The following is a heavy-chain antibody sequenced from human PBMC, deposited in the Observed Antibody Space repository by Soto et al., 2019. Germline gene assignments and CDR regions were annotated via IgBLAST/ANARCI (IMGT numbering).Heavy chain of an antibody. J-gene: IGHJ6*02. V-gene: IGHV4-30-2*06. CDR3: ARDYYGMDV. CDR2: TYQSGSA. CDR1: GGSISSGGYS. Sequence: SETLSLTCTVSGGSISSGGYSWTWIRQSPGKGLEWIGYTYQSGSAYYNPSLKSRVTISVDRSKNQFSLNPTSVTAADTAVYYCARDYYGMDVWGQGTTVTVSS.